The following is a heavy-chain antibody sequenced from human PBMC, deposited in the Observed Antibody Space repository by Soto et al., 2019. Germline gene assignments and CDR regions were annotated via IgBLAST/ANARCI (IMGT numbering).Heavy chain of an antibody. J-gene: IGHJ6*02. V-gene: IGHV4-30-2*06. CDR3: ARDYYGMDV. CDR2: TYQSGSA. CDR1: GGSISSGGYS. Sequence: SETLSLTCTVSGGSISSGGYSWTWIRQSPGKGLEWIGYTYQSGSAYYNPSLKSRVTISVDRSKNQFSLNPTSVTAADTAVYYCARDYYGMDVWGQGTTVTVSS.